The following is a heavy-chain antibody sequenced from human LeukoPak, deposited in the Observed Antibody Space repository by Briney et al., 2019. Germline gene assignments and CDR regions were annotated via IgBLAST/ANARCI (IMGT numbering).Heavy chain of an antibody. Sequence: PGGSLRLSCAASGFTFSSYAMSWVRRAPGKGLEWVSYISSSGSTIYYADSVKGRFTISRDNAKNSLYLQMNSLRAEDTAVYYCAKDPRRVARLITFGGGRPYYFDYWGQGTLVTVSS. D-gene: IGHD3-16*01. CDR3: AKDPRRVARLITFGGGRPYYFDY. CDR2: ISSSGSTI. J-gene: IGHJ4*02. CDR1: GFTFSSYA. V-gene: IGHV3-48*04.